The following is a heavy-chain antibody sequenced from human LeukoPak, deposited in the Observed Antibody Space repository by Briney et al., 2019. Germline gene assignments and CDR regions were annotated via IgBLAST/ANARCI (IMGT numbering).Heavy chain of an antibody. D-gene: IGHD1-26*01. CDR2: TYYRSKWYN. CDR1: GDSVSSNSAA. CDR3: ARVEVGATGDYYYYGMDV. V-gene: IGHV6-1*01. J-gene: IGHJ6*02. Sequence: SQTLSHTCAISGDSVSSNSAAWNWIRQSPSRGLEWLGRTYYRSKWYNDYAVSVKSRITINPDTSKNQFSLQLNSVTPEDTAVYYCARVEVGATGDYYYYGMDVWGQGTTVTVSS.